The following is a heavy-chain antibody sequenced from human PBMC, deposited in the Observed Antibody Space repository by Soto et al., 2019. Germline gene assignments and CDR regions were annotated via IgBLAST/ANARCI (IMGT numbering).Heavy chain of an antibody. Sequence: QVQLVESGGGVGQPGRSLRLSCAASGFTFSSYGMHWVRQAPGKGLEWVAVIWYDGSNKYYADSVKGRFTISRDNSKNTLYLQMNSLRAEDTAVYYCARGPSGWYDYWGQGTLVTVSS. CDR2: IWYDGSNK. J-gene: IGHJ4*02. CDR3: ARGPSGWYDY. CDR1: GFTFSSYG. V-gene: IGHV3-33*01. D-gene: IGHD6-19*01.